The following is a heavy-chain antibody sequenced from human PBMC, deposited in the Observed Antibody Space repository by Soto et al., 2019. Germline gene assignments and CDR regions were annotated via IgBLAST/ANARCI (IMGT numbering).Heavy chain of an antibody. V-gene: IGHV1-69*13. J-gene: IGHJ5*02. CDR2: IIPIFGTG. CDR3: ARDRLDEATHRLGELIDNWFEP. D-gene: IGHD1-26*01. Sequence: ASVKVSCKASGGTFSSYAISWLRQAPGQGLEWMGGIIPIFGTGNYAQRFQGRVTITADESTSTAYMELSSLSSDDTAVYYCARDRLDEATHRLGELIDNWFEPWGQGTMVTVSS. CDR1: GGTFSSYA.